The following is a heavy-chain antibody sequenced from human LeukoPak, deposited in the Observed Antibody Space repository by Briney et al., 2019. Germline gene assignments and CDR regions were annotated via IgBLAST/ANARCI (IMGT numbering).Heavy chain of an antibody. CDR2: ISYDGSNK. D-gene: IGHD6-6*01. J-gene: IGHJ3*02. CDR3: ARDSEYSSSFRAFDI. Sequence: GGSLRLSCAASGFTFSSYAMHWVRQAPGKGLEWVAVISYDGSNKYYADSVKGRFTISRDNSKNTLYLQMNSLRAEDTAVYYCARDSEYSSSFRAFDIWGQGTMVTVSS. CDR1: GFTFSSYA. V-gene: IGHV3-30-3*01.